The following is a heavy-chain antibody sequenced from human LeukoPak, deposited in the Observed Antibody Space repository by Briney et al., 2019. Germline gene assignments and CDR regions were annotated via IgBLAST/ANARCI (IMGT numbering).Heavy chain of an antibody. J-gene: IGHJ6*02. Sequence: SVRGRFTISRDNAKNSLFLQMSNLRAEDTAVYYCARGLTDSHFYGLDVWGQGTTVTVSS. V-gene: IGHV3-11*01. CDR3: ARGLTDSHFYGLDV. D-gene: IGHD2-21*02.